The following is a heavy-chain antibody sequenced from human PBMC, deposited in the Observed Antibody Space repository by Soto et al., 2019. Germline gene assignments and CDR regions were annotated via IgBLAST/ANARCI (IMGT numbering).Heavy chain of an antibody. Sequence: SETLSLTCTVSGGSISSGGYYWSWIRQHPGKGLEWIGYIYYSGSTYYNPSLKSRVTISVDTSKNQFSLKLSSVTAADTAVYYCARVHIVATISPTFFDYWGQGTLVTVSS. V-gene: IGHV4-31*03. J-gene: IGHJ4*02. D-gene: IGHD5-12*01. CDR2: IYYSGST. CDR3: ARVHIVATISPTFFDY. CDR1: GGSISSGGYY.